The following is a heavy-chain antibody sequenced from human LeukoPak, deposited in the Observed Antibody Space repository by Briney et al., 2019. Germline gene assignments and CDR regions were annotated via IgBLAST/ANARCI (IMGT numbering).Heavy chain of an antibody. Sequence: PGGSLRLSCAASGFTFISYWVIWVRQAPGKGLEWVANIKQDGSEKYYVDSVKGRFTIARDNAKNSLYLQMNSLRAEDTAVYYCARVYDFWSGYYTGNWYFDLWGRGALVTVSS. D-gene: IGHD3-3*01. J-gene: IGHJ2*01. CDR1: GFTFISYW. CDR3: ARVYDFWSGYYTGNWYFDL. V-gene: IGHV3-7*01. CDR2: IKQDGSEK.